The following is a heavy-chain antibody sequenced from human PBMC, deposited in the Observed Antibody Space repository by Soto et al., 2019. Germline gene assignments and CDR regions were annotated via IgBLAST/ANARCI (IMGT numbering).Heavy chain of an antibody. CDR2: IWYDGSNK. CDR3: AREASPTVVTPRYFDY. D-gene: IGHD4-17*01. J-gene: IGHJ4*02. Sequence: SLRLSFAASGFTFSSYGMHWVRQAPGKGLEWVAVIWYDGSNKYYADSVKGRFTISRDNSKNTLYLQMNSLRAEDTAVYYCAREASPTVVTPRYFDYWGQGTLVTVSS. V-gene: IGHV3-33*01. CDR1: GFTFSSYG.